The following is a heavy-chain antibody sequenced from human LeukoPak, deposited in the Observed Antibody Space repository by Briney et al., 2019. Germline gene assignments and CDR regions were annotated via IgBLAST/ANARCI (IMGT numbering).Heavy chain of an antibody. D-gene: IGHD2-2*01. CDR2: IYHSGST. J-gene: IGHJ4*02. Sequence: SETLSLTCAVSGYSISSGYYWGWIRQPPGKGLEWIGSIYHSGSTYYNPSLKSRVTLSVDTSKNQFSLKLSSVTAADTAVYYCARRILYCSSTSCYLWDYWGQGTLVTVSS. V-gene: IGHV4-38-2*01. CDR3: ARRILYCSSTSCYLWDY. CDR1: GYSISSGYY.